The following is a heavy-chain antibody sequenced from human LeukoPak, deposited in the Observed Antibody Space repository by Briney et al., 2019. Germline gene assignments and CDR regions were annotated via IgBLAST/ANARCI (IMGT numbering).Heavy chain of an antibody. CDR3: ARDYSRYYYDSSGYSGLDY. D-gene: IGHD3-22*01. CDR2: ISSSSSYI. V-gene: IGHV3-21*01. Sequence: GGSLRLSCAASGFTFSSYSMNWVRQAPGKGLEWVSSISSSSSYIYYADSVKGRFTISRDNAKNSLYLQMNSLRAEDTAVYYCARDYSRYYYDSSGYSGLDYWGQGTLVTVSS. J-gene: IGHJ4*02. CDR1: GFTFSSYS.